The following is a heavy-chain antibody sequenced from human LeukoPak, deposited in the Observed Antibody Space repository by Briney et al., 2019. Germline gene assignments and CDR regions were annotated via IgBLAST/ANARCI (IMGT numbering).Heavy chain of an antibody. CDR3: TRDLPATISLGDDY. D-gene: IGHD5-12*01. CDR1: GFIFSNYG. V-gene: IGHV3-23*01. J-gene: IGHJ4*02. Sequence: GGSLRLACAASGFIFSNYGMSWVRQAPGKGLEWVSVIVPSGGRTYYADSVKGRFTISRDNTKNSMFLQMDSLTVEDTALYFCTRDLPATISLGDDYWGPGTPVTVSS. CDR2: IVPSGGRT.